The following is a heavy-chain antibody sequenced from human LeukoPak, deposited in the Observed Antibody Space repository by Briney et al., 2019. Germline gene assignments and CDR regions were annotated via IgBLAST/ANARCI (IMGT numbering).Heavy chain of an antibody. Sequence: GGSLRLSCAASGFTFSRYWMTWVRQAPGKGLVWVSRVNSDGSSTNYADSVKGRFTISRDNAKNTLYLQMNSLRAEDTAVYYCARHLSGVTGYTYGRGIDYWGQGTLVTVSS. D-gene: IGHD5-18*01. J-gene: IGHJ4*02. CDR3: ARHLSGVTGYTYGRGIDY. CDR2: VNSDGSST. V-gene: IGHV3-74*01. CDR1: GFTFSRYW.